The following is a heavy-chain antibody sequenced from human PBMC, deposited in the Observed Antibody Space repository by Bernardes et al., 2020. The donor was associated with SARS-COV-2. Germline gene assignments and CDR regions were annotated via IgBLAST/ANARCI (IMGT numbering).Heavy chain of an antibody. J-gene: IGHJ6*02. CDR3: ARDQKGYDFWSGPPHYYYYGMDV. V-gene: IGHV4-59*01. CDR2: IYYSGST. D-gene: IGHD3-3*01. Sequence: SETLSLTCTVSGGSISSYYWSWIRQPPGKGLEWIGYIYYSGSTNYNPSLKSRVTISVDTSKNQFSLKLSSVTAADTAVYYCARDQKGYDFWSGPPHYYYYGMDVWGQGTTVTVSS. CDR1: GGSISSYY.